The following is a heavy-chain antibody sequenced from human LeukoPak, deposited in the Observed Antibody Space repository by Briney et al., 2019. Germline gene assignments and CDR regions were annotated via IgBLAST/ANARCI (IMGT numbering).Heavy chain of an antibody. CDR1: GFTFSDYY. J-gene: IGHJ4*02. CDR2: IGSSGSPI. V-gene: IGHV3-11*01. CDR3: AREGAVTGINDC. D-gene: IGHD6-13*01. Sequence: GGSLRLSCAASGFTFSDYYMSWTRQAPRKGLEWISYIGSSGSPIYYADSVKGRFTISRDNAKNSLYLQMNSLRAEDTAVYYCAREGAVTGINDCWGQGTLVTVSS.